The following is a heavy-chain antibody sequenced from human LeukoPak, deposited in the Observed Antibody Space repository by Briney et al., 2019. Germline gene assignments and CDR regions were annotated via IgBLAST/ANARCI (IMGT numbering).Heavy chain of an antibody. V-gene: IGHV4-34*01. CDR1: GGSISSYY. J-gene: IGHJ6*03. Sequence: SETLSLTCTVSGGSISSYYWSWIRQPPGKGLEWIGEINHSGSTNYNPSLKSRVTISVDTSKNQFSLKLSSVTAADTAVYYCARWRIYHYYMDVWGKGTTVTVSS. CDR3: ARWRIYHYYMDV. CDR2: INHSGST. D-gene: IGHD3-10*01.